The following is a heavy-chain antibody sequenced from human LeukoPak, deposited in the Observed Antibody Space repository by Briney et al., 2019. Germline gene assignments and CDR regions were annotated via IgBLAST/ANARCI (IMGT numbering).Heavy chain of an antibody. J-gene: IGHJ6*03. CDR1: GYTFTGYY. V-gene: IGHV1-2*02. CDR2: INPNSGGT. CDR3: ARDSYYYGSGTITGGYYYYYMDV. D-gene: IGHD3-10*01. Sequence: VASVKVSCKASGYTFTGYYMHWVRQAPGQGLEWMGWINPNSGGTNYAQKFQGRVTMTRDTSISTAYMELSRLRSDDTAVYYCARDSYYYGSGTITGGYYYYYMDVWGKGTTVTISS.